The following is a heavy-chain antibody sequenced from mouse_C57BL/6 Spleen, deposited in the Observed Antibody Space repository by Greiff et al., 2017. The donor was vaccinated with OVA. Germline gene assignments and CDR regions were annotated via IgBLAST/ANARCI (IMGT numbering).Heavy chain of an antibody. CDR2: IYPSDSET. CDR3: ARSYGRAGWYFDV. D-gene: IGHD1-1*01. Sequence: QVQLQQPGAELVRPGSSVKLSCKASGYTFTSYWMDWVKQRPGQGLEWIGNIYPSDSETHYNQKFKDKATLTVDKSSSTAYMQLSSLTSEDSAVYYCARSYGRAGWYFDVWGTGTTVTVSS. J-gene: IGHJ1*03. V-gene: IGHV1-61*01. CDR1: GYTFTSYW.